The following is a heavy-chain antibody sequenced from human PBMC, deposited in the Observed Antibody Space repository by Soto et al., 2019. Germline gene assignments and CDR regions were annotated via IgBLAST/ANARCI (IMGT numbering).Heavy chain of an antibody. CDR3: ARCPRLPATGINVGDGKCSSDF. CDR2: ISPYRGDT. V-gene: IGHV1-18*01. J-gene: IGHJ4*02. Sequence: QVQLVQSGAEVKNPGASVKVSCKASGYTFSSYGISWVRQAPGQGLEWMGWISPYRGDTKYAQNFQGRVTMTTDTSTRTAYMEVSSLRSDDTAVYYCARCPRLPATGINVGDGKCSSDFWGQGTLVTVSS. D-gene: IGHD2-15*01. CDR1: GYTFSSYG.